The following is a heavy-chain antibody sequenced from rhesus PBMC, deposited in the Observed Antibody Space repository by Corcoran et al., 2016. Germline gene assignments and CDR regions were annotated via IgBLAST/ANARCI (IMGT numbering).Heavy chain of an antibody. V-gene: IGHV4-122*02. CDR2: ITYSVST. CDR1: GGSINSGYYY. CDR3: ARSGTYYFYFDY. J-gene: IGHJ4*01. Sequence: QVQLQESGPGLVKPSETLSLTCAVSGGSINSGYYYWYWIRQPPGKGLGWIGYITYSVSTNDNPSLKSRVAFSRDTSKNQFSLKLSSVTAADTAVYYCARSGTYYFYFDYWGQGVLVTVSS. D-gene: IGHD3-16*01.